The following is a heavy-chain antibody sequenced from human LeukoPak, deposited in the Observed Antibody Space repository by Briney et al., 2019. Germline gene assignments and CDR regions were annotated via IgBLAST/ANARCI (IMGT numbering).Heavy chain of an antibody. Sequence: GASVKVSCKASGYTFSSSDINWVRQATGQGLEWMGWMNPNSGNTGYAQKFQGRVTITRNTSISTAYMELSSLRSEDTAVYYCAIGHYDFWSGYYGYYYYYYMDVWGKGTTVTVSS. J-gene: IGHJ6*03. CDR1: GYTFSSSD. CDR2: MNPNSGNT. D-gene: IGHD3-3*01. V-gene: IGHV1-8*01. CDR3: AIGHYDFWSGYYGYYYYYYMDV.